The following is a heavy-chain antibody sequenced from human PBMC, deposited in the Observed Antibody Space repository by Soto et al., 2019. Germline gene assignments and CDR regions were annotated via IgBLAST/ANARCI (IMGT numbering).Heavy chain of an antibody. Sequence: QVQLVESGGGVVQPGRSLRLSCAASGFTFSGYGMHWVRQAPGKGLEWVAVISYDGSNKYYADSVKGRLTISRDNYQNTLYLQMNSLRAEDTAVYYCEKGDNGGNSHTFDIWGKGTMVTVSS. D-gene: IGHD2-21*02. V-gene: IGHV3-30*18. J-gene: IGHJ3*02. CDR2: ISYDGSNK. CDR1: GFTFSGYG. CDR3: EKGDNGGNSHTFDI.